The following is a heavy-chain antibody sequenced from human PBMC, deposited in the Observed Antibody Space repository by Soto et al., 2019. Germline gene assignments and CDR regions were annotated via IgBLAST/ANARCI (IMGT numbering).Heavy chain of an antibody. CDR2: INPSSGST. V-gene: IGHV1-46*01. CDR3: ARSLGETTSLFDY. J-gene: IGHJ4*02. Sequence: QVQLVQSGAEVKQPGASVRLSCKASGYIFIHCFMHWVRQAPGQGLEWMGGINPSSGSTTYAQKFQGRVTVTRDTSTSTVYMELSGLGSEDTAMYYCARSLGETTSLFDYWGQGSLVTVSA. CDR1: GYIFIHCF. D-gene: IGHD1-26*01.